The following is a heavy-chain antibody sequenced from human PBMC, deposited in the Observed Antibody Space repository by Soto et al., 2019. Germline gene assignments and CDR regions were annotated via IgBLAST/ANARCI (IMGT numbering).Heavy chain of an antibody. J-gene: IGHJ4*02. CDR2: IIPIFGTA. D-gene: IGHD6-19*01. CDR3: ARTTVFYSSGWYYFDY. Sequence: SVKVSCKASGGTFSSYAISWARQAPGQGLEWMGGIIPIFGTANYAQKFQGRVTITADESTSTAYMELSSLRSEDTAVYYCARTTVFYSSGWYYFDYWGQGTLVTVSS. CDR1: GGTFSSYA. V-gene: IGHV1-69*13.